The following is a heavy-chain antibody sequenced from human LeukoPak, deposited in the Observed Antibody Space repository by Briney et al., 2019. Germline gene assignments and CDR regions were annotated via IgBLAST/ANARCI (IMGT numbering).Heavy chain of an antibody. Sequence: QPGGYLRLSCATSQFNFNKFGMTWVRQAPGKGLEWVSSISGNGGSTQYADSVQGRFAISRDNSKNTLYLQMNSLRAEDTVVYFCAKDPNGDYIGTFDIWGQGTMVTVSS. V-gene: IGHV3-23*01. D-gene: IGHD4-17*01. CDR2: ISGNGGST. CDR1: QFNFNKFG. J-gene: IGHJ3*02. CDR3: AKDPNGDYIGTFDI.